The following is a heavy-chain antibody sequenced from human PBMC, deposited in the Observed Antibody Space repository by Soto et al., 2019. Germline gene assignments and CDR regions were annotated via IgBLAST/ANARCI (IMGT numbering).Heavy chain of an antibody. V-gene: IGHV1-8*01. CDR2: MNPNSGNT. CDR3: ARGRNGMDV. J-gene: IGHJ6*02. CDR1: GDTFTNYD. Sequence: QVQLVQSGAEVKKPGASVKVSCKASGDTFTNYDIKWVRQATGQGLEWMGWMNPNSGNTGYAQKFQGRVTITRNTSRSTAYRELSSLRSEDTAVYYCARGRNGMDVWGQGTTVPVSS.